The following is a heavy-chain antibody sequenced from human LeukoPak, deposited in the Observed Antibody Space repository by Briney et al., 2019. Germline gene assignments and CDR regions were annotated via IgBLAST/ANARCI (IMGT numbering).Heavy chain of an antibody. V-gene: IGHV3-21*01. D-gene: IGHD3-22*01. CDR2: ISSSSSYI. CDR3: ARNYYDSSGLDY. CDR1: GFTFSSYS. Sequence: PGGSLRLSCAASGFTFSSYSMNWVRQAPGKGLEWVSSISSSSSYIYYADSVKGRFTISRDNSKNTLYLQMNSLRAEDTAVYYCARNYYDSSGLDYWGQGTLVTVSS. J-gene: IGHJ4*02.